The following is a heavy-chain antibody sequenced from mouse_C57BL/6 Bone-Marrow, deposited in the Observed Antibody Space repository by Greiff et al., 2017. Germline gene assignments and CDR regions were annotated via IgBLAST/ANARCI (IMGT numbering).Heavy chain of an antibody. CDR2: IDPENGDT. D-gene: IGHD1-1*01. CDR1: GFNIKDDY. Sequence: VQLKQSGAELVRPGASVKLSCTASGFNIKDDYMHWVKQRPEQGLEWIGWIDPENGDTEYASMIQGKATITADTTSNTAYLQLSSLTSEDTAVYYCTTITTVREARDYWGQGTSVTVSS. V-gene: IGHV14-4*01. J-gene: IGHJ4*01. CDR3: TTITTVREARDY.